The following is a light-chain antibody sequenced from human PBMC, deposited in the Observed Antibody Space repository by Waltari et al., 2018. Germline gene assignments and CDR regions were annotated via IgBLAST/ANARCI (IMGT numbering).Light chain of an antibody. CDR3: SSYTSSNTYV. J-gene: IGLJ1*01. V-gene: IGLV2-14*03. CDR2: DVS. CDR1: SSDVGGSNY. Sequence: QSALTQPASESGSPGQSITISCTGTSSDVGGSNYVSWYQQHPGKAPKPMIYDVSDRPSGVSNRFSGSKSGNTASLTISGLQAEDEADYYCSSYTSSNTYVFGTGTKVTVL.